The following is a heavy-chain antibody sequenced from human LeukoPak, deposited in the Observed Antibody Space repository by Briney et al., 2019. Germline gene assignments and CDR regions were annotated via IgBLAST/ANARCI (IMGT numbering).Heavy chain of an antibody. CDR1: GYTFTSYG. CDR2: ISAYNGNT. Sequence: ASVKVSCKASGYTFTSYGISWVRQAPGQGLEWMGWISAYNGNTNYAQKLQGGVTMTTDTSTSTAYMELRSLRSDDTAVYYCARGSAQQLVSWDGFDYWSQGTLVTVSS. D-gene: IGHD6-13*01. CDR3: ARGSAQQLVSWDGFDY. J-gene: IGHJ4*02. V-gene: IGHV1-18*01.